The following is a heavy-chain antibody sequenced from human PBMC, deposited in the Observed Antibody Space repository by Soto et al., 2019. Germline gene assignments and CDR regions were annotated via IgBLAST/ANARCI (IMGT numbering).Heavy chain of an antibody. CDR3: ARALRLKYYFDY. CDR1: GFTFSSYA. Sequence: PGGFLRLSCAASGFTFSSYAMHWVRQAPGKGLEWVAVISYDGSNKYYADSVKGRFTISRDNSKNTLYLQMNSLRAEDTAVYYCARALRLKYYFDYWGQGTLVTVS. D-gene: IGHD3-16*01. V-gene: IGHV3-30-3*01. J-gene: IGHJ4*02. CDR2: ISYDGSNK.